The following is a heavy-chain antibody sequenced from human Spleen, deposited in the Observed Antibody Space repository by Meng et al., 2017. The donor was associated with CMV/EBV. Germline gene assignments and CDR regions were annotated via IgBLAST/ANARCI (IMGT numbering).Heavy chain of an antibody. J-gene: IGHJ3*02. Sequence: GGSLRLSCKGSGYSFTSYWIGWVRQMPGKGLEWMGIIYPADSDTRYSPSFQGQVTISGDKSISTAYLQWSSLKASDTAMYYCARHGSPTWAFDIWGQGTVVTVSS. V-gene: IGHV5-51*01. CDR3: ARHGSPTWAFDI. CDR2: IYPADSDT. D-gene: IGHD1-26*01. CDR1: GYSFTSYW.